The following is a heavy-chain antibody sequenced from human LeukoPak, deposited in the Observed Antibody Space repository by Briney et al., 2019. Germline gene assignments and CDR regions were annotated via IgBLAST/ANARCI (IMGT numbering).Heavy chain of an antibody. V-gene: IGHV3-66*01. D-gene: IGHD4-23*01. CDR1: GFTVSSNY. J-gene: IGHJ4*02. CDR3: ARNNDYGGNLFDY. CDR2: IYSGGST. Sequence: GGSLRLSCAASGFTVSSNYMSWVRQAPGKGLEWVSVIYSGGSTYYADSVKGRFTISRDNSKNTLYLQMNSLRAEDTAVYYCARNNDYGGNLFDYWGRGTLVTVSS.